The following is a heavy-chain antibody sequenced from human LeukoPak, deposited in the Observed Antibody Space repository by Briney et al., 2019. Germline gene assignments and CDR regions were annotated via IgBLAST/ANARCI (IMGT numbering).Heavy chain of an antibody. CDR1: GDSINTRFYY. CDR3: ARRPFGSGFKE. CDR2: IYSFGST. V-gene: IGHV4-39*01. J-gene: IGHJ4*02. D-gene: IGHD6-19*01. Sequence: SETLSLTCNVSGDSINTRFYYWGWIRQPPGKGLEWIGSIYSFGSTYYTPSLKSRVTVSIDTSKNQFSLRLSSVTAADTGVYFCARRPFGSGFKEWGQGILATVSS.